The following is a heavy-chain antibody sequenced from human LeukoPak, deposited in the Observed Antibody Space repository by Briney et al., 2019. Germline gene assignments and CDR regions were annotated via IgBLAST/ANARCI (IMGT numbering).Heavy chain of an antibody. D-gene: IGHD4-23*01. CDR1: GFTFSSYA. CDR3: ARDHYGDYGGVGY. J-gene: IGHJ4*02. Sequence: GGSLRLSCAASGFTFSSYAMHWVRQAPGKGLEWVSYISSSSSTIYYADSVKGRFTISRDNAKNSLYLQMNSLRAEDTAVYYCARDHYGDYGGVGYWGQGTLVTVSS. V-gene: IGHV3-48*01. CDR2: ISSSSSTI.